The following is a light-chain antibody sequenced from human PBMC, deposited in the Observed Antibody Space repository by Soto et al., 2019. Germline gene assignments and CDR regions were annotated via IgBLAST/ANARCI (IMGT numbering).Light chain of an antibody. J-gene: IGLJ1*01. CDR1: SSDVGGYNY. CDR2: DVT. Sequence: QSALTQPRSVSGSPGQAVTISCTGTSSDVGGYNYVSWYQQHPGKAPKLMIYDVTERPSGVPDRFSGSKSGNTASLTISGLQAEDEADYYCCSYAGTSTYLFGTGTKVTVL. V-gene: IGLV2-11*01. CDR3: CSYAGTSTYL.